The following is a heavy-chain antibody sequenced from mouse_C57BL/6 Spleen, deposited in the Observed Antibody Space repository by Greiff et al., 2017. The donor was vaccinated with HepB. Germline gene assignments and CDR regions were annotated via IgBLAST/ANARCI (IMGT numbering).Heavy chain of an antibody. J-gene: IGHJ4*01. CDR1: GFTFSSYT. CDR2: ISGGGGNT. D-gene: IGHD1-1*01. CDR3: ARQPLLTTVVATGAMDY. V-gene: IGHV5-9*01. Sequence: EVQLVESGGGLVKPGGSLKLSCAASGFTFSSYTMSWVRQTPEKRLEWVATISGGGGNTYYPDSVKGRFTISRDNAKNTLYLQMSSLRSEDTALYYCARQPLLTTVVATGAMDYWGQGTSVTVSS.